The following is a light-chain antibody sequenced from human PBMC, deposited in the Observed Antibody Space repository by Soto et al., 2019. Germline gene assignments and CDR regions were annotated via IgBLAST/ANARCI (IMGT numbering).Light chain of an antibody. CDR1: QSVSRY. V-gene: IGKV3-11*01. CDR2: DAS. Sequence: EIVLTQSPATLSLSPGERATLSCRASQSVSRYLAWYQQKPGQAPRLLIHDASNRATGIPARFSGSGSGTDFTLTISSLEPEDFAVYHCQQRSDWPSTFGGGTKVQIK. J-gene: IGKJ4*01. CDR3: QQRSDWPST.